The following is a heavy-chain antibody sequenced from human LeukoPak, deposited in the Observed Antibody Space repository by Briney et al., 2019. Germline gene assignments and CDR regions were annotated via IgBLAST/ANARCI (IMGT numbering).Heavy chain of an antibody. CDR1: GGTFSSYA. D-gene: IGHD2-8*01. Sequence: SVKVSCKASGGTFSSYAISWVRQAPGQGLEWMGGIIPIFGTANYAQKFQGRVTITTDESTSTAYMELSSLRPEDTAVYYCARGGGYCTNGVCYFDYWGQGTLVTVSS. J-gene: IGHJ4*02. CDR3: ARGGGYCTNGVCYFDY. V-gene: IGHV1-69*05. CDR2: IIPIFGTA.